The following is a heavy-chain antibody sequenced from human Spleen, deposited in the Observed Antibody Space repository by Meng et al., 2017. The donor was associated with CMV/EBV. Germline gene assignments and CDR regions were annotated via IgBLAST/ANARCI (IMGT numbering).Heavy chain of an antibody. J-gene: IGHJ4*02. CDR2: IYWDDDK. V-gene: IGHV2-5*02. Sequence: QITLKESGPTLVKPXQTXTLTXXFSXXXLSTSGVGVGWIRQPPGKALEWLALIYWDDDKRYSPSLKSRLTITKDTSKNQVVLTMTNMDPVDTATYYCAHTSLRFLEWLSTYYFDYWGQGTMVTVSS. CDR3: AHTSLRFLEWLSTYYFDY. D-gene: IGHD3-3*01. CDR1: XXXLSTSGVG.